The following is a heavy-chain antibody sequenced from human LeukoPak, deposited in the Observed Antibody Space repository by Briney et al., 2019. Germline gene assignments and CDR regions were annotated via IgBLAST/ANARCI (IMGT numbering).Heavy chain of an antibody. CDR1: GFTFGAYA. V-gene: IGHV3-49*03. J-gene: IGHJ3*02. CDR3: TRDGYYDSSGYPTDDAFDI. CDR2: IRSKAYGGTT. D-gene: IGHD3-22*01. Sequence: PGRSLRLSCTASGFTFGAYAMSWFRQAPGKGLEWVGFIRSKAYGGTTEYAASVKGRFTISRDDSKSIAYLQMNSLKTEDAAVYYCTRDGYYDSSGYPTDDAFDIWGQGTMVTVSS.